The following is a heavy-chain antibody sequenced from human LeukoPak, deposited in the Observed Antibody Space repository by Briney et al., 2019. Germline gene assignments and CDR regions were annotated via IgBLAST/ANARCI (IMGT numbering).Heavy chain of an antibody. Sequence: AASVKVSCKASGGTFSSYAISWVRQAPGQGLEWMGGIIPIFGTANYAQKFQGRVTITTDESTGTAYMELSSLRSEDTAVYYCARDRTPLDSPTFDYWGQGTLVTVSS. J-gene: IGHJ4*02. CDR3: ARDRTPLDSPTFDY. D-gene: IGHD4-23*01. V-gene: IGHV1-69*05. CDR1: GGTFSSYA. CDR2: IIPIFGTA.